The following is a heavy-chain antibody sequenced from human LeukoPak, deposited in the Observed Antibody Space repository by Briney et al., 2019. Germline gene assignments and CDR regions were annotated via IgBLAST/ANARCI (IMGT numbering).Heavy chain of an antibody. Sequence: PGGSLGLSCAAPGLTFSSYAMSGVRQAPGKGLEWVSAISGSGGSTYYADSVKGRFTISRDNSKTTMYLQMNSLRAEDTAVYYCAKVSMKEGIFDYWGQGTLVTVSS. D-gene: IGHD2/OR15-2a*01. CDR3: AKVSMKEGIFDY. J-gene: IGHJ4*02. CDR1: GLTFSSYA. V-gene: IGHV3-23*01. CDR2: ISGSGGST.